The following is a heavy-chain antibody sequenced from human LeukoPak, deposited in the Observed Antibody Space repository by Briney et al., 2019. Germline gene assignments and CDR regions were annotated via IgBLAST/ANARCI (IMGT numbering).Heavy chain of an antibody. J-gene: IGHJ4*02. D-gene: IGHD4-17*01. CDR1: GFTFSSYE. Sequence: PGGSLRLSCAASGFTFSSYEMNWVRQAPGKGLEWVSSISSSSNYIYYADSVKGRFTISRDNAKNSLYLQMNSLRAEDTAVYYCARCKNDYGDYVFDYWGQGTLVTVSS. V-gene: IGHV3-21*01. CDR3: ARCKNDYGDYVFDY. CDR2: ISSSSNYI.